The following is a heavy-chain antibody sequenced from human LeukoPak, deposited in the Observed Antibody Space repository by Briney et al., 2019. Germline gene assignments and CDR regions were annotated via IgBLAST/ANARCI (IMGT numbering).Heavy chain of an antibody. CDR1: GYTFTGYY. CDR3: APSAPGDYYFDY. V-gene: IGHV1-2*02. Sequence: ASVTVSCKASGYTFTGYYMHWVRQAPGQGLEWMGWINPNSGGTNYAQKFQGRVTMTRDTSISTAYVELSRLRSDDTAVYYCAPSAPGDYYFDYWGQGTLVTVSS. D-gene: IGHD2-21*01. J-gene: IGHJ4*02. CDR2: INPNSGGT.